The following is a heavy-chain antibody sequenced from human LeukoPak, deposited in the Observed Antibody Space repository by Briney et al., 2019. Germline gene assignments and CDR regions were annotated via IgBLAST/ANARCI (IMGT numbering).Heavy chain of an antibody. D-gene: IGHD5-12*01. J-gene: IGHJ4*02. CDR1: GFTFSDYY. Sequence: GGSLRLSCAASGFTFSDYYMSWIRQAPGKGLEWVSYISSSGSTIYYADSVKGRFTISRDNAKNSLYLQMNSLRAEDTAVYYCASTIVATLRFDYWGQGTLVTVSS. CDR3: ASTIVATLRFDY. CDR2: ISSSGSTI. V-gene: IGHV3-11*01.